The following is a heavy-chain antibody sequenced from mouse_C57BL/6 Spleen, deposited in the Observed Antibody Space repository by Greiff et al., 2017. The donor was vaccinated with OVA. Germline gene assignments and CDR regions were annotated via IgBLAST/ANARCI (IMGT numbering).Heavy chain of an antibody. D-gene: IGHD2-2*01. CDR3: ARYGDVYYGYDADVSYYFDY. V-gene: IGHV1-7*01. CDR2: ISPSSGYT. CDR1: GYTFTGYW. J-gene: IGHJ2*01. Sequence: VQLLQSGAELAQPGASVKLSCKASGYTFTGYWMHWVKQRPGQGLEWIGYISPSSGYTKYTQKFKGKATLTADKSSSTAYMQLSSLTYEDSAVYYCARYGDVYYGYDADVSYYFDYWGQGTTLTVSS.